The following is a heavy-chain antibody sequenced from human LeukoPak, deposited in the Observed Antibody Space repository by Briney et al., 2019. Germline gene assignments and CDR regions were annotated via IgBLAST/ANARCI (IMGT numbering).Heavy chain of an antibody. Sequence: SQTLSLTCTVSGGSISSGGYYWSWIRQHPGKGLEWIGYIYYSGSTYYNPSLKSRVTISVDTSKNQFSLKLSSVTAADTAVYYCAREGLYFDWNWFDPWSQGTLVTVSS. J-gene: IGHJ5*02. CDR3: AREGLYFDWNWFDP. D-gene: IGHD3-9*01. CDR1: GGSISSGGYY. V-gene: IGHV4-31*03. CDR2: IYYSGST.